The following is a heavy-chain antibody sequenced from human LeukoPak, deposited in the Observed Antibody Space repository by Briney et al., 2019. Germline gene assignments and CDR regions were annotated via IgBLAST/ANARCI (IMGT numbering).Heavy chain of an antibody. CDR2: ISYDGSNK. CDR1: AFTFSSYE. D-gene: IGHD6-13*01. CDR3: AKGKRSSSWYFDY. J-gene: IGHJ4*02. Sequence: GGSLRLSCEASAFTFSSYEMNWVRQAPGKGLEWVAVISYDGSNKYYADSVKGRFTISRDNSKSTLYLQMNSLRAEDTAVYYCAKGKRSSSWYFDYWGQGTLVTVSS. V-gene: IGHV3-30*18.